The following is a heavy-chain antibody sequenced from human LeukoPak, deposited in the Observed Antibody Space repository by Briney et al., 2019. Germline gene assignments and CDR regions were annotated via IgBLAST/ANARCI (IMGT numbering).Heavy chain of an antibody. CDR3: AKLSYVWGSYRYSSLDY. CDR2: ISYDGSNK. CDR1: GFTFSSYG. J-gene: IGHJ4*02. V-gene: IGHV3-30*18. D-gene: IGHD3-16*02. Sequence: PGGSLRLSCAASGFTFSSYGMHWVRQAPGKGLEWVAVISYDGSNKYYADSVKGRFTISRDNSKNTLYLQMNSLRAEDTAVYYCAKLSYVWGSYRYSSLDYWGQGSLVTVSS.